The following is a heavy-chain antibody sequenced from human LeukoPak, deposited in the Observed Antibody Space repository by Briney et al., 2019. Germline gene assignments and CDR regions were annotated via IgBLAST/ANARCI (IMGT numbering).Heavy chain of an antibody. V-gene: IGHV3-48*01. D-gene: IGHD1-1*01. Sequence: GGSLRLSCSASGFISSTWSVNWVRQAPGKGLECVSHLCSSGTIYYADSVKGRFTISRDNANNSLSLQMNSLRAEDTAVYFCARVKMRPGTTETTGGVEDYWGQGTLVTVSS. CDR3: ARVKMRPGTTETTGGVEDY. CDR1: GFISSTWS. CDR2: LCSSGTI. J-gene: IGHJ4*02.